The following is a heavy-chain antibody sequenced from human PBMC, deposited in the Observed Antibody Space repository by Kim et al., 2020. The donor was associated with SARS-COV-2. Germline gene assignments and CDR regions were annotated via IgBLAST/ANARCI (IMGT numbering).Heavy chain of an antibody. J-gene: IGHJ6*02. CDR3: ARDVGYSYGGYYYYYYGMDV. D-gene: IGHD5-18*01. Sequence: FTISRDNAKNSLYLQMNSLRAEDTAVYYCARDVGYSYGGYYYYYYGMDVWGQGTTVTVSS. V-gene: IGHV3-11*04.